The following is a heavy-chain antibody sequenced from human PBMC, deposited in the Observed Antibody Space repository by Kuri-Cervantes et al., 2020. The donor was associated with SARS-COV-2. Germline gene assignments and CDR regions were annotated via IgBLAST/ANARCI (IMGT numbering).Heavy chain of an antibody. D-gene: IGHD6-19*01. Sequence: GESLKISCSASGFTFSSYAMHWVRQAPGKGLEYVSAISSNGGSTYYADSVKGRFTISRENSKNTLYLQMNSLRAEDTAVYYCAKSSGTADGGFDPWGQGTLVTVSS. V-gene: IGHV3-64*04. CDR2: ISSNGGST. CDR1: GFTFSSYA. CDR3: AKSSGTADGGFDP. J-gene: IGHJ5*02.